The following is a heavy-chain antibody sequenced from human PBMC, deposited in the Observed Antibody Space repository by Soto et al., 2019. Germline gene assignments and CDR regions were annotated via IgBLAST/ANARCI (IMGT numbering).Heavy chain of an antibody. CDR1: GGSFRGYY. D-gene: IGHD2-2*01. CDR2: INHSGST. V-gene: IGHV4-34*01. Sequence: SETLSLPCAVYGGSFRGYYCSWIRKPQGKGLEWIGEINHSGSTNYNPSLKSRVTISVDTSKNQFSLKLSSVTAADTAVYYCARVFYVVVPAADKKWFEPWGQGTLVNVS. CDR3: ARVFYVVVPAADKKWFEP. J-gene: IGHJ5*02.